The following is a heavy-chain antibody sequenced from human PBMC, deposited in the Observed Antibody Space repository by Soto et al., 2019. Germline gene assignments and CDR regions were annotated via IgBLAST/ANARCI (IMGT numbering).Heavy chain of an antibody. CDR2: IHSDGSST. J-gene: IGHJ3*01. D-gene: IGHD1-26*01. CDR1: GFTFSYYW. CDR3: ARGDRGAFDL. Sequence: EVQLVESGGGLVRPGGSLRLSCAASGFTFSYYWMHWVRQAPGKGLVWVSRIHSDGSSTTYADFVKGRFIISRDNARNTVDLQMTSVRVEDTAVHYCARGDRGAFDLWGQGTVVTVSS. V-gene: IGHV3-74*01.